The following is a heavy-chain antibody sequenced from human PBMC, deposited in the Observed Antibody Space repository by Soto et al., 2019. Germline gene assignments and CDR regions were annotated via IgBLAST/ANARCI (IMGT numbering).Heavy chain of an antibody. CDR2: IVPMFGIP. CDR3: ASGQYTSSSGGYYYYYMDG. D-gene: IGHD6-6*01. Sequence: QVQLVQSGAEVKKPGSSVKVSCKASGGTFSSYAINWVRQAPGQGLEWMGRIVPMFGIPNFAPKFQGRVTMTADRSTTTADMALSSLRSEDTAVYYCASGQYTSSSGGYYYYYMDGWGKGTTVTVSS. CDR1: GGTFSSYA. V-gene: IGHV1-69*02. J-gene: IGHJ6*03.